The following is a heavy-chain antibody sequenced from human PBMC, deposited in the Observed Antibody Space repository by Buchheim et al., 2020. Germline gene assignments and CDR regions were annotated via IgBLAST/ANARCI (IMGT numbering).Heavy chain of an antibody. Sequence: EVQLVESGGDLVQPGGSLRLSCAASGFTLSSYWMHWVRQAPGKGLVWVSRNSDDRRTITYEDSVKGRFTISSDNAKNTLNLQMNSLRAEDTAVYYCARVKNYYDSSGYMGWSFDIWGQGT. V-gene: IGHV3-74*01. J-gene: IGHJ3*02. CDR3: ARVKNYYDSSGYMGWSFDI. D-gene: IGHD3-22*01. CDR2: NSDDRRTI. CDR1: GFTLSSYW.